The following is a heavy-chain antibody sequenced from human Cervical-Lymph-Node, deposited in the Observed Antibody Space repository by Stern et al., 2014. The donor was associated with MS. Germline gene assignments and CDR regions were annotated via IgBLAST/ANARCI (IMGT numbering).Heavy chain of an antibody. Sequence: QVQLVRSGSELKKPGASVTVSCKASGYTFTKYLIHWVRQAPGQGLEWMGWINSNTGAPMYARDFAGRFVFSLDTSVTTAYLQISRLKTEDTAVYYCARDMSDFWSDYGHNWFDPWGQGTLVTVSS. D-gene: IGHD3-3*01. CDR2: INSNTGAP. J-gene: IGHJ5*02. CDR1: GYTFTKYL. CDR3: ARDMSDFWSDYGHNWFDP. V-gene: IGHV7-4-1*02.